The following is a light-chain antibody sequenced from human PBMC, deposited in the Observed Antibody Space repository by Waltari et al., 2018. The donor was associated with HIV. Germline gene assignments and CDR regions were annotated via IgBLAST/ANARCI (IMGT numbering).Light chain of an antibody. CDR3: CSYADSPPYV. CDR2: EVS. J-gene: IGLJ1*01. CDR1: SSDVGSYNL. V-gene: IGLV2-23*02. Sequence: QSALTQPASVSGSPGQSITISCTGTSSDVGSYNLVSWYQQHPGKAPKLMVYEVSKRPSGVSNRFSGSKSGNTVSLTISGLQAEDEADYYCCSYADSPPYVFGTGTKVTVL.